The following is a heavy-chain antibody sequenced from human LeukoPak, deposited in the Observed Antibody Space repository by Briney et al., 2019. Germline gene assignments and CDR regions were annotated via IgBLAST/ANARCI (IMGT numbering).Heavy chain of an antibody. CDR2: NYPGDSDA. D-gene: IGHD1-1*01. CDR3: AGRRESCQGDYNLHY. Sequence: GESLNISCTGSGSSFTNYWIAWVRQIPEKGLEWMGINYPGDSDARYSTSFQGQVTISAEKSISGAYLQWSSVKGSDIARYCCAGRRESCQGDYNLHYWGQGSLVTVSS. CDR1: GSSFTNYW. V-gene: IGHV5-51*01. J-gene: IGHJ4*02.